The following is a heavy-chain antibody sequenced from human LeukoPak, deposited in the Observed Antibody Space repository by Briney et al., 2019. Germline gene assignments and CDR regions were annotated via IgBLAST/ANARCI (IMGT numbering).Heavy chain of an antibody. V-gene: IGHV3-74*01. CDR2: IKSDGSNI. D-gene: IGHD1-1*01. J-gene: IGHJ4*02. CDR1: GFTFSSYW. Sequence: GGSLRLSCAASGFTFSSYWMHWVRQAPGKGLVWVSNIKSDGSNINYADSVKGRFTISRDNAKNTLYLQMNSLRAEDAAVYYCARALTTLTYEGYWGQGTLVTVSS. CDR3: ARALTTLTYEGY.